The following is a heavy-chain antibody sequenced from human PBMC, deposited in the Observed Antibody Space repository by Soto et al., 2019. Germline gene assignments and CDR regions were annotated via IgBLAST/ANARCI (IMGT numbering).Heavy chain of an antibody. CDR3: VRGYRGFDQ. J-gene: IGHJ4*02. V-gene: IGHV3-72*01. Sequence: GGSLRLSCVVSGFTFSDHYMDWVRQAPGKGPEWVGCSRNKAHYYSTEYATSVKGRVTISRVDSEESLRLHMNSLVSEGTAMYYCVRGYRGFDQLGQGTLVTVSS. D-gene: IGHD2-2*02. CDR2: SRNKAHYYST. CDR1: GFTFSDHY.